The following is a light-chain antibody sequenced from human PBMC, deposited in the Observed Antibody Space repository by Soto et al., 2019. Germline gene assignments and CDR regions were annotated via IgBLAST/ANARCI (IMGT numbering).Light chain of an antibody. Sequence: EIVLTQSPGTLSLSPGERATLSCRASQSVSSNYLAWYQQKPGQAPRLLIYGASSGATGIPDRLSGSGSGTDFTLTISRLEPEDFAVYYCQQYGSSPRTFGQGTKVEIK. V-gene: IGKV3-20*01. CDR3: QQYGSSPRT. J-gene: IGKJ1*01. CDR2: GAS. CDR1: QSVSSNY.